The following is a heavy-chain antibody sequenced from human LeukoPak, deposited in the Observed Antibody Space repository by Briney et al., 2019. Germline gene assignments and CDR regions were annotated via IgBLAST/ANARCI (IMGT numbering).Heavy chain of an antibody. D-gene: IGHD6-6*01. CDR2: ISYSGST. CDR1: GGSISSNNYF. CDR3: ARGLRQLVRSWHY. Sequence: SETLSLTCNVSGGSISSNNYFWGWIRQPPGKGLDWIGAISYSGSTDYNPSLKSRVTISADMSKSQFSLKLSSVTAADTAVYYCARGLRQLVRSWHYWGQGTLVTVSS. J-gene: IGHJ4*02. V-gene: IGHV4-39*02.